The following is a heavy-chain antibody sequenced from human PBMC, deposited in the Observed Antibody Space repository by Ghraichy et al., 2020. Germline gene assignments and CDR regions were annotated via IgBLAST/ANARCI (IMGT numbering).Heavy chain of an antibody. V-gene: IGHV3-30*18. CDR3: AKDPIPGNYYDSSGYYYKTEYYFDY. D-gene: IGHD3-22*01. CDR2: ISYDGSNK. CDR1: GFTFSSYG. J-gene: IGHJ4*02. Sequence: GGSLRLSCAASGFTFSSYGMHWVRQAPGKGLEWVAVISYDGSNKYYADSVKGRFTISRDNSKNTLYLQMNSLRAEDTAVYYCAKDPIPGNYYDSSGYYYKTEYYFDYWGQGTLVTVSS.